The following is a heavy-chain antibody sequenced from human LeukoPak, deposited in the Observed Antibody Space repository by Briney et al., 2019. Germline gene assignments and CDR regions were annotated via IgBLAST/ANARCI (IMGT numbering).Heavy chain of an antibody. CDR2: ISSSGGST. CDR1: GFTFSTYA. D-gene: IGHD2/OR15-2a*01. CDR3: ARWRTTGGMDV. J-gene: IGHJ6*02. V-gene: IGHV3-23*01. Sequence: GGSLRLSCAVSGFTFSTYAMSWVRQAPGKGLEWVSAISSSGGSTYYADSVKGRFTISRDNSKNTLYLQMNSLRAEDTAVYYCARWRTTGGMDVWGQGTTVTVSS.